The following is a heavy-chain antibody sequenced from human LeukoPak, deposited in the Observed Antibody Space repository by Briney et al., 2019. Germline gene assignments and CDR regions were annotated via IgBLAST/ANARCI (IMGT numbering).Heavy chain of an antibody. V-gene: IGHV4-38-2*01. CDR1: GYSISSGYY. D-gene: IGHD5-18*01. CDR3: ARRAYSSVPFDY. J-gene: IGHJ4*02. CDR2: IYHSGST. Sequence: PSETLSLTCAVSGYSISSGYYWGWIRQPPGKGLEWIGSIYHSGSTYYNPSLRSRVTISLVTSKNQFSLRLNSMTAADTAVYYCARRAYSSVPFDYWGQGTLVTVSS.